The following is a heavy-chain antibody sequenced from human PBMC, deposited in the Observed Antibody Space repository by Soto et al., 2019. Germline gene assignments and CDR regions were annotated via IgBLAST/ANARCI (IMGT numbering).Heavy chain of an antibody. Sequence: QVQLVESGGGVVQPGRSLRLSCAASGFTFSSYAMHWVRQAPGKGLEWVAVISYDGSNKYYADSVKGLFTISRDNSKNTLYLQMNSLRAEDTAVYYCARDPLLGTAMGLWYFDLWGRGTLVTVSS. D-gene: IGHD5-18*01. CDR1: GFTFSSYA. J-gene: IGHJ2*01. CDR2: ISYDGSNK. V-gene: IGHV3-30-3*01. CDR3: ARDPLLGTAMGLWYFDL.